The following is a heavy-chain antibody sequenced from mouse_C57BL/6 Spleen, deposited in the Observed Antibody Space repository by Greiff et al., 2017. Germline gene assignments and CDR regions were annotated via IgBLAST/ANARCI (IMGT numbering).Heavy chain of an antibody. V-gene: IGHV5-15*01. Sequence: EVMLVESGGGLVQPGGSLKLSCAASGFTFSDYGMAWVRQAPRKGPEWVAFISNLAYSIYYADTVTGRFTISRENAKHTLYLEMSSLRSEDTAMYCCARMTVVAHWYFDVWGTGTTVTVSS. CDR2: ISNLAYSI. J-gene: IGHJ1*03. CDR1: GFTFSDYG. D-gene: IGHD1-1*01. CDR3: ARMTVVAHWYFDV.